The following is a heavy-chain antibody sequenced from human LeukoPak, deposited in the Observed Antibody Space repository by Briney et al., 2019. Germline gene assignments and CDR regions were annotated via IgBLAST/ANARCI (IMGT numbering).Heavy chain of an antibody. V-gene: IGHV3-7*01. CDR3: ARDSVGNDY. CDR2: IKQDGSEK. J-gene: IGHJ4*02. CDR1: GFTFSTYW. Sequence: GGSLRLSCAASGFTFSTYWMSWVRQAPGKGLEWVANIKQDGSEKYYVDSVKGRFTISRDNTKNSLYLQMNSLRAEDTAMYYCARDSVGNDYWGQGTLVTVSS. D-gene: IGHD6-13*01.